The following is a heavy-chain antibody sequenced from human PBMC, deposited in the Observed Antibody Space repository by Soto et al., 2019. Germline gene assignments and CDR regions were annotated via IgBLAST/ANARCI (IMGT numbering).Heavy chain of an antibody. CDR2: ISSSSSYI. Sequence: GGSLRLSCAASGFTFSSYSMNWVRQAPGKGLEWVSSISSSSSYIYYADSVKGRFTISRDNAKNSLYLQMNSLGAEDTAVYYCATATVTTRGYAFDIWGQGTMVTVSS. CDR3: ATATVTTRGYAFDI. CDR1: GFTFSSYS. J-gene: IGHJ3*02. V-gene: IGHV3-21*01. D-gene: IGHD4-17*01.